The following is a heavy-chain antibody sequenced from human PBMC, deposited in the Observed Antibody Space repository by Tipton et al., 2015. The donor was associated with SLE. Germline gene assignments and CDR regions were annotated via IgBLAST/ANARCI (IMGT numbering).Heavy chain of an antibody. J-gene: IGHJ4*02. CDR2: IYHSGNT. CDR1: GFSISRAYY. V-gene: IGHV4-38-2*02. D-gene: IGHD3-16*01. Sequence: TLSLTCTVSGFSISRAYYWGWIRQPPGKGLEWIASIYHSGNTYYNPSLQSRVTISIDTSKNQFSLKLTSVTAADTAVYYCATAGELSLFLDNWGQGTLVTVSS. CDR3: ATAGELSLFLDN.